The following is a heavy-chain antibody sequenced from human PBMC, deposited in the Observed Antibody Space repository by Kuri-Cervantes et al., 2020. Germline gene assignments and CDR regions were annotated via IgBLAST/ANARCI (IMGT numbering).Heavy chain of an antibody. CDR2: INSGSSSI. CDR3: AREREGITLWGVLINYYMDV. V-gene: IGHV3-21*03. Sequence: GGSLRLSCAASGFTFSSYWMSWVRQAPGKGLEWVSSINSGSSSISYADSVKGRFTISRDNAMKSLFLQMNSLRAEDTAVYYCAREREGITLWGVLINYYMDVWGKGTTVTVSS. CDR1: GFTFSSYW. D-gene: IGHD3-10*01. J-gene: IGHJ6*03.